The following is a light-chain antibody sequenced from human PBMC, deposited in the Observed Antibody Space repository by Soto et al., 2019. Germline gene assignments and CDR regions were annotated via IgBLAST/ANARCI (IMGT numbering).Light chain of an antibody. CDR1: SSDVGAYNF. CDR2: NVY. J-gene: IGLJ1*01. CDR3: SAYTVSRTYV. V-gene: IGLV2-14*03. Sequence: QSVLTQPASVSGSPGQSITISCTGTSSDVGAYNFVSWHQQHPGKAPKLMIYNVYDRPSGISYRFSGSKSGNTASLTISGLQGEDEAAYYCSAYTVSRTYVFGNGTKVTV.